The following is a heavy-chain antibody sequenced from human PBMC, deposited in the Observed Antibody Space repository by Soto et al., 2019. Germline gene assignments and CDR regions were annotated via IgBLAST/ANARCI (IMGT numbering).Heavy chain of an antibody. CDR1: GYSFTSYW. J-gene: IGHJ6*02. V-gene: IGHV5-10-1*01. D-gene: IGHD6-19*01. Sequence: GQSLKISCKGSGYSFTSYWISCVRQMPWKGLEWMGMIDPSDAYTNYSPSFQGHVTISADKSIITAYLQWSSLKASDTAMYYCARSRIAVAGDLKALYGMEVWGQGTTVTVSS. CDR2: IDPSDAYT. CDR3: ARSRIAVAGDLKALYGMEV.